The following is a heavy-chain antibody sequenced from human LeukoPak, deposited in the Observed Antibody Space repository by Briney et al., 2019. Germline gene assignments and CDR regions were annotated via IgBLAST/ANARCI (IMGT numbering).Heavy chain of an antibody. D-gene: IGHD3-22*01. CDR1: GFTFSSYG. Sequence: PGGSLRLSCAASGFTFSSYGMHWVRQAPGKGLEWVSVIYSDGSTFHADSVKGRFTISRDNSKNTLYLQMNSLRAEDTAVYYCATYYYDSSAHGYWGQGTLVTVSS. J-gene: IGHJ4*02. CDR2: IYSDGST. CDR3: ATYYYDSSAHGY. V-gene: IGHV3-NL1*01.